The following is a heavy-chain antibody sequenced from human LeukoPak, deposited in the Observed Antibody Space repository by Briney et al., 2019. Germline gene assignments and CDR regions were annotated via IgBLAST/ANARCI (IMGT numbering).Heavy chain of an antibody. Sequence: ASVKVSCKVSGYTLTELSMHWVRQAPGQGLEWMGWISAYNGDANYAQKLQGRVTMTIDTSTSTAYMALRSLRSDDTAVYYCARDSRTYYYGSSGYWSQGSLVTVSS. J-gene: IGHJ4*02. D-gene: IGHD3-22*01. V-gene: IGHV1-18*01. CDR2: ISAYNGDA. CDR3: ARDSRTYYYGSSGY. CDR1: GYTLTELS.